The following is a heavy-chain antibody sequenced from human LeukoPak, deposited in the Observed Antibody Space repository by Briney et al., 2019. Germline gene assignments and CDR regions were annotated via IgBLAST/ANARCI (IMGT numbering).Heavy chain of an antibody. Sequence: GGSLRLSCAASGFAFSSYGMHWVRLAPGKGLEWVTFIRYDGSNTYAESVKGRFTISRDNSKNTVYLQMNSLAIEDTAIYYCAKNRWGSVATPDSWGQGTVVTVSS. CDR3: AKNRWGSVATPDS. CDR2: IRYDGSNT. J-gene: IGHJ4*02. V-gene: IGHV3-30*02. CDR1: GFAFSSYG. D-gene: IGHD5-12*01.